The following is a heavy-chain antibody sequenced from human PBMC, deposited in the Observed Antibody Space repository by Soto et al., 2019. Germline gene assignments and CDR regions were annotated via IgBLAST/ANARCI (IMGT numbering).Heavy chain of an antibody. V-gene: IGHV3-74*01. CDR3: ARGGSLNWYFDL. J-gene: IGHJ2*01. CDR1: GFTFSSYW. D-gene: IGHD1-26*01. Sequence: EVQLVESGGGLVQPGGSLRLSCAASGFTFSSYWMHWFRQAPGKGLVWVSRINSDGSSTNYADSVKGRFTISRDNAKNTLYLQMNSLRAEDTAVYYCARGGSLNWYFDLWGRGTLVTVSS. CDR2: INSDGSST.